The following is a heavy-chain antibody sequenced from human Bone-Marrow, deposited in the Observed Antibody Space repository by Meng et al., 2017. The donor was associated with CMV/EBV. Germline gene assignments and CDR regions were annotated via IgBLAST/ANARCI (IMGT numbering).Heavy chain of an antibody. D-gene: IGHD3-10*01. CDR3: ASQGSDYYYGMDV. Sequence: GESLKISCAASGFTFSSYAMHWVRQAPGKGLEWVAVISYDGSNKYYADSVKGRFTISRDNSKNTLYLQMNSLRAEDTAVYYCASQGSDYYYGMDVWGQGTTVPVSS. CDR2: ISYDGSNK. CDR1: GFTFSSYA. V-gene: IGHV3-30*04. J-gene: IGHJ6*02.